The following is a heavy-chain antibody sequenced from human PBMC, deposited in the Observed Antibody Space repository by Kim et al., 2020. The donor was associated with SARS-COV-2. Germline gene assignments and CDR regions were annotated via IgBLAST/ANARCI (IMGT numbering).Heavy chain of an antibody. V-gene: IGHV3-48*02. CDR1: KFTFSAHS. Sequence: GGSLRLSCAASKFTFSAHSMNWVRQAPGKGLEWVAYISSSSDMKYYADSVKGRFTISRDNAKNSLYLQMNSLRDEDTAVYFCATDPWLWEIDVDYWGQGT. J-gene: IGHJ4*02. D-gene: IGHD1-26*01. CDR3: ATDPWLWEIDVDY. CDR2: ISSSSDMK.